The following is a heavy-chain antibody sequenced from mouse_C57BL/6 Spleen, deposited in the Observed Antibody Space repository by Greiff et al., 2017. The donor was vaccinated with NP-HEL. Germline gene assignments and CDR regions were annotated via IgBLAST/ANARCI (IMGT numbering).Heavy chain of an antibody. D-gene: IGHD2-3*01. V-gene: IGHV1-82*01. J-gene: IGHJ1*03. CDR2: IYPGDGDT. CDR3: ARKGDGYSHWYFDV. CDR1: GYAFSSSW. Sequence: VQLQQSGPELVKPGASVKISCKASGYAFSSSWMNWVKQRPGKGLEWIGRIYPGDGDTNYNGKFKGKATLTADKSSSTAYMQISSLTSEDSAVYFCARKGDGYSHWYFDVWGTGTTVTVSS.